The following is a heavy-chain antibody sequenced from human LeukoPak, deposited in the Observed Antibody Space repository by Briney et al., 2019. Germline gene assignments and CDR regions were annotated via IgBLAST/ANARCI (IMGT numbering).Heavy chain of an antibody. D-gene: IGHD6-19*01. CDR1: GVSISSGGYY. CDR2: IYYSGST. Sequence: SSETLPLTCTVSGVSISSGGYYWSWIRQHPGKGLEWIGYIYYSGSTYYNPSLKSRVTISVDTSKNRFSLKLSSVTAADTAVYYCARESEAVAGGFDPWGQGTLVTVSS. J-gene: IGHJ5*02. V-gene: IGHV4-31*03. CDR3: ARESEAVAGGFDP.